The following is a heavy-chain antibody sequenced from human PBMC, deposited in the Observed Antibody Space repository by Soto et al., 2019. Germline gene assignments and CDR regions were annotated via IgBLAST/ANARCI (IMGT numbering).Heavy chain of an antibody. J-gene: IGHJ5*02. Sequence: QITLKESGPTLVKPTQTLTLTCTFSGFSLSTNEVGVGWIRQPPGKALEWLALVYWDDDKRYRPSLKSRLTITKDTSKNQVVLTMTNMDPVDTATYYCAHYSYNSGSHNWFDPWGQGTLVTVSS. CDR3: AHYSYNSGSHNWFDP. V-gene: IGHV2-5*02. CDR1: GFSLSTNEVG. CDR2: VYWDDDK. D-gene: IGHD3-10*01.